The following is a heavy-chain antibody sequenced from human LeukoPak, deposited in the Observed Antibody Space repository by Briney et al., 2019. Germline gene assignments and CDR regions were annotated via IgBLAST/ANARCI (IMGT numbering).Heavy chain of an antibody. CDR1: GFTFDDYA. J-gene: IGHJ5*02. CDR2: INWNGGST. Sequence: GGSLRLSCAASGFTFDDYAMSWVRQAPGKGLEWVSGINWNGGSTGYADSVKGRFTISRDNSKNSLYLQMNSLGAEDTALYYCAKDIHIGHGSGWPESWGQGTLVTVSS. V-gene: IGHV3-20*04. CDR3: AKDIHIGHGSGWPES. D-gene: IGHD6-19*01.